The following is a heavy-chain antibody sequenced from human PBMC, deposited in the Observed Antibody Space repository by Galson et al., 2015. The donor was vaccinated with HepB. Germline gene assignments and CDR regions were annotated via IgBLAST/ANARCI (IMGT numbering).Heavy chain of an antibody. V-gene: IGHV3-30*04. CDR2: ILHDEHNR. Sequence: PLRLSCAASGFPFSNYAMHWARQTPGKGLEWMTVILHDEHNRYYADSVESRFTVSRDNSKNTVYLQMHSLRPEDTAIYYCARRAGASGGFSFDYWGQGSLVTVSS. D-gene: IGHD3-16*01. J-gene: IGHJ4*02. CDR1: GFPFSNYA. CDR3: ARRAGASGGFSFDY.